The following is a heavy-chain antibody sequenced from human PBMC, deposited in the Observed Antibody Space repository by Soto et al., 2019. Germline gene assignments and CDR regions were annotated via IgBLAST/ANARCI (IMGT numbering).Heavy chain of an antibody. J-gene: IGHJ4*02. D-gene: IGHD2-15*01. V-gene: IGHV1-69*02. CDR2: IIPILGIA. CDR3: ASGYCSGGSCDWEVGY. CDR1: GGTFSSYT. Sequence: QVQLVQSGAEVKKPGSSVKVSCKASGGTFSSYTISWVRQAPGQGLEWMGRIIPILGIANYAQKFQGRVTITADKSTSTAYMELSSLRSEDTAVYYCASGYCSGGSCDWEVGYWGQGTLVTVSS.